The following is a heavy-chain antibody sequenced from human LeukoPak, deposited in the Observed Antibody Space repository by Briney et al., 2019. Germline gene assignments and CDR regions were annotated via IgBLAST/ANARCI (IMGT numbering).Heavy chain of an antibody. CDR3: ARTHPERYCSSTSCYYFDY. D-gene: IGHD2-2*01. V-gene: IGHV4-39*07. Sequence: PSETLSLTCTVSGGSISSSSYYWGRIRQPPGKGLEWIGSIYYSGSTYYNPSLKSRVTISVDTSKNQFSLKLSSVTAADTAVYYCARTHPERYCSSTSCYYFDYWGQGTLVTVSS. J-gene: IGHJ4*02. CDR1: GGSISSSSYY. CDR2: IYYSGST.